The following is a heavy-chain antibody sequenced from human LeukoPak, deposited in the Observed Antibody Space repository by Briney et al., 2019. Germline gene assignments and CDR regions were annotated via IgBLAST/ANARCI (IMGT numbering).Heavy chain of an antibody. CDR2: ISGSGGST. CDR3: AKLGSGSYYFDC. CDR1: GFTFSSFA. Sequence: GGSLRLSCAASGFTFSSFAMSWVRQAPGKGLEWVSSISGSGGSTYYTESVKGRFTISRDNSKNTLYVQMNSLRAEDTAVYYCAKLGSGSYYFDCWGQGTLVTVSS. V-gene: IGHV3-23*01. D-gene: IGHD3-3*01. J-gene: IGHJ4*02.